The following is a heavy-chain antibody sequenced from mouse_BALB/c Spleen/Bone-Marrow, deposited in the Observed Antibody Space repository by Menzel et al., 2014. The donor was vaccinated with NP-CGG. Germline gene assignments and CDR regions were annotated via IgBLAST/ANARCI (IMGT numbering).Heavy chain of an antibody. CDR3: ARPNYYGNLFV. CDR2: INPDSSTI. Sequence: EVMLVESGGGLVQPGGSLKLSCAASGFDFRGYWMSWVRQAPGKGLEWIGEINPDSSTINYTPSLKDKFIISRDNAENTLYLQTTKVRSEDTALYYCARPNYYGNLFVWGAGTTVTVSS. J-gene: IGHJ1*01. CDR1: GFDFRGYW. V-gene: IGHV4-1*02. D-gene: IGHD1-1*01.